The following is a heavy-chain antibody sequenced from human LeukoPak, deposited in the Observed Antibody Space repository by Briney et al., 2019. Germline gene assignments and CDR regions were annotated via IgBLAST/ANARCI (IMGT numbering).Heavy chain of an antibody. J-gene: IGHJ4*02. CDR1: GGTFSSSA. CDR3: ARDPDGYNYGY. V-gene: IGHV1-69*04. D-gene: IGHD5-12*01. CDR2: IIPILGIT. Sequence: SVKVSCKASGGTFSSSAISWVRQAPGQGLGWMGRIIPILGITNYAQKFQGRVTITADKSTTTAYMELSSLRSEDTAVYYCARDPDGYNYGYWGQGTLVTVSS.